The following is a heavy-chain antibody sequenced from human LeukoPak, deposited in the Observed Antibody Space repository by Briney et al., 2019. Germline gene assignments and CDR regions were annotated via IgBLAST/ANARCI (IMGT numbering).Heavy chain of an antibody. D-gene: IGHD5-18*01. CDR3: ARDKKRNSYGHNYYGMDV. CDR2: IHSGGST. V-gene: IGHV3-66*02. CDR1: GFPVNSTY. J-gene: IGHJ6*02. Sequence: PGGSLRLSCVASGFPVNSTYMNWVRQAPGKGLEWVSVIHSGGSTHYADSVKGRFTISRDTSKNMLYLQMNSLRPEDTALYYCARDKKRNSYGHNYYGMDVWGQGTTVTVSS.